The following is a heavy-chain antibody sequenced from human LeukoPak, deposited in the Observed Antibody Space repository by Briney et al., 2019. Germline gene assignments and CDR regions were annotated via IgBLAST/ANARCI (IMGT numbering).Heavy chain of an antibody. CDR3: ARERRCSSTSCYYPADWFDP. CDR1: GYSISSGYY. CDR2: NYHSGST. J-gene: IGHJ5*02. D-gene: IGHD2-2*01. V-gene: IGHV4-38-2*02. Sequence: KASESLSLTCTVSGYSISSGYYWGWIRQPPGKGLEWIGSNYHSGSTYYNPSLKSRVTISVDTSKNQFSLKLSSVTAADTAVYYCARERRCSSTSCYYPADWFDPWGQGTLVTVSS.